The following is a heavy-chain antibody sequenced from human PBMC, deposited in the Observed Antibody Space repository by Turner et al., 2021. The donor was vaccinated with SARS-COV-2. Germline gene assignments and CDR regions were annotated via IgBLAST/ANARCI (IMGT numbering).Heavy chain of an antibody. CDR2: IYYSGGT. Sequence: QLRLQESGPGLGKPSEALSLTCTVSGGSISSSSYSWGWLRRPPGKGLEWIGSIYYSGGTYYHPSLKSRGTISVDTSNNQFSLKLSSVTAADTAVYYCARHKGDYDSSELLGWGQGTLVTVSS. D-gene: IGHD3-22*01. V-gene: IGHV4-39*01. CDR3: ARHKGDYDSSELLG. CDR1: GGSISSSSYS. J-gene: IGHJ4*02.